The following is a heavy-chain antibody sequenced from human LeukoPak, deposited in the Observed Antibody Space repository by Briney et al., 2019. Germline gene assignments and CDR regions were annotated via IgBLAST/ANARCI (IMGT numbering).Heavy chain of an antibody. J-gene: IGHJ4*02. V-gene: IGHV3-21*01. CDR1: GFIFSSYS. Sequence: GGSLRLSCAASGFIFSSYSMNWVRQAPGKGLEWVSSISSSSSYIYYADSVKGRFTISRDNAKNSLYLQMNSLRAEDTAVYYCARVQYYDFWSGYYSLRSFDYWGQGTLVTVSS. D-gene: IGHD3-3*01. CDR2: ISSSSSYI. CDR3: ARVQYYDFWSGYYSLRSFDY.